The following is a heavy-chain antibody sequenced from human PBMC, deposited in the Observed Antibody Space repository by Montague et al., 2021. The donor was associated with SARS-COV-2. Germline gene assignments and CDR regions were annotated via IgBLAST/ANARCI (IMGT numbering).Heavy chain of an antibody. V-gene: IGHV4-59*02. CDR3: AKASRGYGGDFDS. CDR2: IFYSGST. J-gene: IGHJ4*02. CDR1: GDSVNSNY. D-gene: IGHD4-23*01. Sequence: SETLSLTCSVSGDSVNSNYWSWVRQPPGRGLEWLGYIFYSGSTYNPSLNSRVTMSLDTSKNHFSLNLISVTAADTAVFYCAKASRGYGGDFDSWGRGTLVTVSS.